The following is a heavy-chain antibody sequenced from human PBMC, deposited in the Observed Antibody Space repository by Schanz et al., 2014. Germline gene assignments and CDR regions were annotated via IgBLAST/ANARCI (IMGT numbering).Heavy chain of an antibody. CDR1: GITFSSHS. CDR3: AKGRFGELSAFDI. D-gene: IGHD3-10*01. Sequence: EVQLLESGGGLVQPGGSLRLSCAASGITFSSHSFNWVRQAPGKGLEWVSAISGTGGDDTYYADSVKGRFTISRDNSKNTLYLQMNSLRAEDTAVYYCAKGRFGELSAFDIWGQGTMVTVSS. J-gene: IGHJ3*02. CDR2: ISGTGGDDT. V-gene: IGHV3-23*01.